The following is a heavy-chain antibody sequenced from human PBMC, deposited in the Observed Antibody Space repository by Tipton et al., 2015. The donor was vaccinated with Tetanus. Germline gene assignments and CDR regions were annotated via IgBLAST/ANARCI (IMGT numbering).Heavy chain of an antibody. V-gene: IGHV4-39*01. CDR2: IYYSGST. J-gene: IGHJ4*02. CDR1: GGSISSSSYY. Sequence: QLVQSGPEVKPSETLSLTCTVSGGSISSSSYYWGWIRQPPGKGLEWIGTIYYSGSTYYNPSLKSRVTISVDTSKNQFSLKLSSVTAADTAVYYCARHNPSGLWFGELGSSFDYWGQGTLVTVSS. CDR3: ARHNPSGLWFGELGSSFDY. D-gene: IGHD3-10*01.